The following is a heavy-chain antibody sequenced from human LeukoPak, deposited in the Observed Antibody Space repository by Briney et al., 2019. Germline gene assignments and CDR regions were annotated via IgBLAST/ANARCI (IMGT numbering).Heavy chain of an antibody. CDR2: IYTSGST. D-gene: IGHD3-10*01. CDR3: ARDQHYYGSGSYRQNWFDP. V-gene: IGHV4-61*02. Sequence: SQTLSLTCTVSGGSISSSADYWSWIRQPAGKGLEWIGRIYTSGSTNYNPSLKSRVTMSVDTSKNQFSLKLSSVTAADTAVYYCARDQHYYGSGSYRQNWFDPWGQGTLVTVSS. CDR1: GGSISSSADY. J-gene: IGHJ5*02.